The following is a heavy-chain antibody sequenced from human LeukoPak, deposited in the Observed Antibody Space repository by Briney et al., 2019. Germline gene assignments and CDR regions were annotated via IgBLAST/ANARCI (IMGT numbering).Heavy chain of an antibody. CDR1: GFTFSSYS. J-gene: IGHJ3*02. Sequence: PGGSLRLSCAASGFTFSSYSMNWVRQAPGKGLEWVSYISSSSSYTYYADSVKGRFTISRDNSKNTLYLQMNSLRAEDTAVYYCAKSEYYYGSGSYYKGAFDIWGQGTMVTVSS. V-gene: IGHV3-21*05. CDR3: AKSEYYYGSGSYYKGAFDI. D-gene: IGHD3-10*01. CDR2: ISSSSSYT.